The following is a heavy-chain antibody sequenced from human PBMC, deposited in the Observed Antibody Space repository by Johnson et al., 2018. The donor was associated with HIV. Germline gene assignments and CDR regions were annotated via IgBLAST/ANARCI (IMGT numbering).Heavy chain of an antibody. D-gene: IGHD1-26*01. CDR3: ARSIVGATTDAFDI. V-gene: IGHV3-11*01. J-gene: IGHJ3*02. Sequence: QVQLVESGGGLVKPGGSLRLSCAASGFTFSDYYMSWIRQSPEKGLEWVSYSSSSGTSVYYADSVKGRFSISRDNAKHSLYLQMNSLRAEDTAVYYCARSIVGATTDAFDIWGQGTMVTVSS. CDR2: SSSSGTSV. CDR1: GFTFSDYY.